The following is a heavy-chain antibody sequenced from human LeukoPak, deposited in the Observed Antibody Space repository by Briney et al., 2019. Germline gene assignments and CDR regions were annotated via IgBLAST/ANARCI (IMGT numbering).Heavy chain of an antibody. CDR1: GFTFSSFG. Sequence: PGGSLRLSCAASGFTFSSFGMNWVRQAPGKGLEWVSYISSSSSTIYYADSVKGRFTISRDNSKNTVYLQMNSLRAEDTAVYYCARVRLDSSERYLDAFENWGQGTMVTVSS. CDR3: ARVRLDSSERYLDAFEN. V-gene: IGHV3-48*01. D-gene: IGHD6-19*01. J-gene: IGHJ3*02. CDR2: ISSSSSTI.